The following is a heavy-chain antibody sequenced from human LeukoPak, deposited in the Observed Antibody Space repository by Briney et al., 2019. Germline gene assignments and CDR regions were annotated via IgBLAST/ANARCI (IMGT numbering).Heavy chain of an antibody. CDR1: GYTLTELS. D-gene: IGHD1-26*01. Sequence: ASVKVSCKVSGYTLTELSMHWVRQAPGNGLEWMGGFDPEDGETIYAQKFQGRVTMTEDTSTDTAYMELSSLRSEDTAVYYCATLELVGATHAEVGYFDYWGQGTLVTVSS. CDR2: FDPEDGET. CDR3: ATLELVGATHAEVGYFDY. J-gene: IGHJ4*02. V-gene: IGHV1-24*01.